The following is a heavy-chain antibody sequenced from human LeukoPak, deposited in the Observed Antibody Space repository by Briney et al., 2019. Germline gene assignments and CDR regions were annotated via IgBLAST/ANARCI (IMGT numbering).Heavy chain of an antibody. CDR3: ARESHEGATRAYNWFDP. CDR1: GFTFNTFA. J-gene: IGHJ5*01. Sequence: PGRSLRLSCAATGFTFNTFAMHWVRQAPGKGLEWLGLISYDGDKQIYPASVKGRFSFSRDNSNNTLYLQMNNLRPEDTALYYCARESHEGATRAYNWFDPWGKGTTVTVSS. V-gene: IGHV3-30-3*01. D-gene: IGHD1-26*01. CDR2: ISYDGDKQ.